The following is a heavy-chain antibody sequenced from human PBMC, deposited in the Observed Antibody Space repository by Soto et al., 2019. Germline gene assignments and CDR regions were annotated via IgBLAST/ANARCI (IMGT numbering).Heavy chain of an antibody. V-gene: IGHV4-34*01. CDR3: ARYSGYDRPFDY. D-gene: IGHD5-12*01. CDR1: GGSFSGYY. CDR2: INHSGST. Sequence: PSETLSLTCAVYGGSFSGYYWSWIRQPPGKGLEWIGEINHSGSTNYNPSLKSRVTISVDTSKNQFSLKLSSVTAADTAVYYCARYSGYDRPFDYWGQGTLVTVSS. J-gene: IGHJ4*02.